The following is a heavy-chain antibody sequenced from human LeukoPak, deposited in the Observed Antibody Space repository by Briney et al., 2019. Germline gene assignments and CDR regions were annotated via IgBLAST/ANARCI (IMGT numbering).Heavy chain of an antibody. CDR2: IYHSGST. CDR3: ARVSLVRGAPDYYFDY. J-gene: IGHJ4*02. Sequence: SGTLSLTCAVSGGSISSSNWWSWVRQSPGKGLEWIGEIYHSGSTNYNPSLKSRVTISVDKSKNQFSLKLSSVTAADTAVYYCARVSLVRGAPDYYFDYWGQGTLVTVSS. V-gene: IGHV4-4*02. CDR1: GGSISSSNW. D-gene: IGHD3-10*01.